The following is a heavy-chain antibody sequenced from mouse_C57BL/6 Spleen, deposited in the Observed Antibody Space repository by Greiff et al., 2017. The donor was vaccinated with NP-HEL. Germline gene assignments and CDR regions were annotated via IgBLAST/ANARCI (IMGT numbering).Heavy chain of an antibody. CDR3: ARRMDPYGAMDY. J-gene: IGHJ4*01. CDR2: IYPGDGDT. CDR1: GYAFSSYW. V-gene: IGHV1-80*01. Sequence: QVQLQQSGAELVKPGASVKISCKASGYAFSSYWMNWVKQRPGKGLEWIGQIYPGDGDTNYNGKFKGKATLTADKSSSTAYMQLSSLTSEDSAVYFCARRMDPYGAMDYWGQGTSVTVSS. D-gene: IGHD1-1*01.